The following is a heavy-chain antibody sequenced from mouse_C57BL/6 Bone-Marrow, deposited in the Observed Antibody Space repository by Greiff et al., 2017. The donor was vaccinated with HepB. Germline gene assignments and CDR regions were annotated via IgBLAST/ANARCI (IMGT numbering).Heavy chain of an antibody. Sequence: DVHLLESGGGLVKPGGSLKLSCAASGFTFSSYAMSWVRQTPEKRLEWVATISDGGSYTYYPDNVKGRFTISRDNAKNNLYLQMSHLKSEDTAMYYCARDRYSFLPLHWFAYWGQLTLVTVSA. D-gene: IGHD6-1*01. CDR2: ISDGGSYT. J-gene: IGHJ3*01. CDR1: GFTFSSYA. CDR3: ARDRYSFLPLHWFAY. V-gene: IGHV5-4*01.